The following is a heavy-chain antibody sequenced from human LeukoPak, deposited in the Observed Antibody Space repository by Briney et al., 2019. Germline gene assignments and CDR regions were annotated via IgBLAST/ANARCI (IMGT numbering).Heavy chain of an antibody. CDR3: ARDPVAGSSGYRFDP. CDR2: INAGNGNT. V-gene: IGHV1-3*01. D-gene: IGHD6-19*01. CDR1: GYTFTTSV. Sequence: GASVKVSCKASGYTFTTSVMHWVRQAPGQRLEWMGWINAGNGNTKCSQRFQGRVTITRDTSATTVYMDLSSLRSEGTAVYHCARDPVAGSSGYRFDPWGQGTLVTVSS. J-gene: IGHJ5*02.